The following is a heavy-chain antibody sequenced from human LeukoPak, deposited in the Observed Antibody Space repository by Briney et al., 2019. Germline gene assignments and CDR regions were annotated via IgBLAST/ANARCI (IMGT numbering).Heavy chain of an antibody. CDR2: INPNSGGT. CDR1: GYTFTGYY. V-gene: IGHV1-2*02. CDR3: ARDLSGSSGQLLWYYMDV. Sequence: ASVKVSCKASGYTFTGYYMHWVRQASGQGLEWMGWINPNSGGTNYAQKFQGRVTMTRDTSISTAYMELSRLRSDDTAVYYCARDLSGSSGQLLWYYMDVWGKGTTVTVSS. D-gene: IGHD2-2*01. J-gene: IGHJ6*03.